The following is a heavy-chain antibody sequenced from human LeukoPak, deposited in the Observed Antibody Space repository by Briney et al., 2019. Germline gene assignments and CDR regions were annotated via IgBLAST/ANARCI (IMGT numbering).Heavy chain of an antibody. CDR2: IFPGDSDT. D-gene: IGHD3-3*01. CDR3: ARVQFLATHNWFDP. J-gene: IGHJ5*02. Sequence: GESLKISCKGSGYSFTTYWIGWVRQMPGQGLEWMGIIFPGDSDTRYSPSFQGQVTISADKSISTAYLQWSSLKASDTAVYYCARVQFLATHNWFDPWGQGTLVTVSS. V-gene: IGHV5-51*01. CDR1: GYSFTTYW.